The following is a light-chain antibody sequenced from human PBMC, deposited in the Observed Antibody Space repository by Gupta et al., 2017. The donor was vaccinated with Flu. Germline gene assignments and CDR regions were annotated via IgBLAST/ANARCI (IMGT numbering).Light chain of an antibody. CDR3: AAWEDSRNGHYV. Sequence: QSVLAQPPSASGTPGQRVTIPCPGSSSNIGRYIVNWYQQDPGTAPKLLIYGNHQRRSGVAVRCSGSKSGASAALAISGLQAEDEADYYCAAWEDSRNGHYVFGTGTKVTVL. V-gene: IGLV1-44*01. J-gene: IGLJ1*01. CDR1: SSNIGRYI. CDR2: GNH.